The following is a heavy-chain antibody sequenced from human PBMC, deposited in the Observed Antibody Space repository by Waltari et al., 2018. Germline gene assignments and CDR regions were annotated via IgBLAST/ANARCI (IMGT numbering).Heavy chain of an antibody. CDR2: VDPEDGET. V-gene: IGHV1-69-2*01. CDR1: GYTFTDYY. D-gene: IGHD4-17*01. Sequence: EVQLVQSGAEVKKPGATVKISCKVSGYTFTDYYMHWVQQAPGKGLEWMGLVDPEDGETIYAEKFQGRVTITADTSTDTAYMELSSLRSEDTAVYYCATLGTVTTYYYYYYMDVWGKGTTVTVSS. CDR3: ATLGTVTTYYYYYYMDV. J-gene: IGHJ6*03.